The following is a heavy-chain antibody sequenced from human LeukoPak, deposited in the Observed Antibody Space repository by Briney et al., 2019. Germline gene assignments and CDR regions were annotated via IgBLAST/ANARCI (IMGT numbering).Heavy chain of an antibody. Sequence: KSSETLSLTCTVSGYSISTTYYWGWIRQPPGKGLEWIASIRHSGSTYYNPSLKSRVTISVDTSKNQCSLRLSSVTAADTAVYYCARLRGATVAHNWFDPWGQGTLVTVSS. J-gene: IGHJ5*02. D-gene: IGHD6-19*01. CDR1: GYSISTTYY. CDR2: IRHSGST. CDR3: ARLRGATVAHNWFDP. V-gene: IGHV4-38-2*02.